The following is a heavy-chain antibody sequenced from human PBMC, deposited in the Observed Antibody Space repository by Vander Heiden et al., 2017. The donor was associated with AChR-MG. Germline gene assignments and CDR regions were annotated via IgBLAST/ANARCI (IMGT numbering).Heavy chain of an antibody. V-gene: IGHV1-69*06. CDR1: GGTFSSYA. J-gene: IGHJ5*02. Sequence: QVQLVQSGAEVKKPGSSVKVSCKASGGTFSSYAISWVRQAPGQGLEWMGGIIPIFGTANYAQKFQGRVTITADKSTSTAYMELSSLRSEDTAVYYCARDRRGAKGYCSGGSCLNWFDPWGQGTLVTVSS. CDR3: ARDRRGAKGYCSGGSCLNWFDP. D-gene: IGHD2-15*01. CDR2: IIPIFGTA.